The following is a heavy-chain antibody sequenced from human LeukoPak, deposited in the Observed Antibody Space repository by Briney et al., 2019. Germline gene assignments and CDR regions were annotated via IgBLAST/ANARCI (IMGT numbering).Heavy chain of an antibody. Sequence: PSETLSLTCTVSGGSISSYYWSWIRLPPGKGLEWIGYIYFSGSTSYSPSLESRVTMSIDKSKNQFSLKLTSVTAADTAVYYCGRRRLVYCTGSSCFGDYWGQGTLVTVSS. CDR1: GGSISSYY. J-gene: IGHJ4*02. CDR2: IYFSGST. D-gene: IGHD2-8*02. CDR3: GRRRLVYCTGSSCFGDY. V-gene: IGHV4-59*12.